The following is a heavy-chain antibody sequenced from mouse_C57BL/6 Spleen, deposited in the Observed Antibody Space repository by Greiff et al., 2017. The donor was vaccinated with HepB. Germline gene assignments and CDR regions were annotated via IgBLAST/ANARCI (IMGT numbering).Heavy chain of an antibody. Sequence: VQLQQSGPELVKPGASVKISCKASGYAFSSSWMNWVKQRPGKGLEWIGRIYPGDGDTNYNGKFKGKATLTADKSSSTAYMQLSSLTSEDSAVYFCARWLPWYCDVWGTGTTVTVSS. CDR3: ARWLPWYCDV. D-gene: IGHD2-2*01. J-gene: IGHJ1*03. V-gene: IGHV1-82*01. CDR2: IYPGDGDT. CDR1: GYAFSSSW.